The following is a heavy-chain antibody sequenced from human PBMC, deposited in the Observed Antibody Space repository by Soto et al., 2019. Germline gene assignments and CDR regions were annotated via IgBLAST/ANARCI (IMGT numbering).Heavy chain of an antibody. D-gene: IGHD3-16*01. CDR3: ATRITGARDNNWFDP. J-gene: IGHJ5*02. Sequence: GGSLRLSCAASGFTFGSYAMSWVRQAPGKGLEWVSAISGSGGSPYYADSVKGRFTTSRDNSKPTLYLHINSLRADATAVYYCATRITGARDNNWFDPWAQGTLVTVSS. CDR1: GFTFGSYA. CDR2: ISGSGGSP. V-gene: IGHV3-23*01.